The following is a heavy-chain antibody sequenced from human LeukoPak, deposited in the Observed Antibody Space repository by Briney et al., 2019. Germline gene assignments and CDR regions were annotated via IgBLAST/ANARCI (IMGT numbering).Heavy chain of an antibody. Sequence: QPGGSLRLSCAASGFTFSSYWMHGVRQAPGKGLVWVSGKYSEGDRPSYARSLKGQFTISRDNAKNTLYLKMNSLRAEDTAVYYCARDRSYGDYGAFDYWGQGTLVTVSS. CDR2: KYSEGDRP. D-gene: IGHD4-17*01. CDR1: GFTFSSYW. CDR3: ARDRSYGDYGAFDY. J-gene: IGHJ4*02. V-gene: IGHV3-74*01.